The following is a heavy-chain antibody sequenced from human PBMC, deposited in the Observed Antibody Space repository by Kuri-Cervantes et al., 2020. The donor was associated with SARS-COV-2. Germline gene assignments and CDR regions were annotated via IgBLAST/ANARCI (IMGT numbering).Heavy chain of an antibody. D-gene: IGHD1-7*01. CDR3: ASGEIAASGTIYYFDY. CDR1: GFTFDDYA. J-gene: IGHJ4*02. Sequence: GSLRLSCAASGFTFDDYAMHWVRQAPGKGLEWVSSISSSSSYIYYADSVKGRFTISRDNAKNSLYLQMNSLRAEDTAVYYCASGEIAASGTIYYFDYWGQGTLVTVSS. V-gene: IGHV3-21*01. CDR2: ISSSSSYI.